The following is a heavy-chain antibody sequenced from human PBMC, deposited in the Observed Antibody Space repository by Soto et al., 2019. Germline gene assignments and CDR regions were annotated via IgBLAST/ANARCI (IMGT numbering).Heavy chain of an antibody. V-gene: IGHV3-74*03. D-gene: IGHD4-4*01. Sequence: EAQLVESGGGLVQPGGSLRLSYVASGFTFSDHWMQWVRQVPGERPAWVSRINSDGSVTADADSVRGRVTISRDNAKNTLYLQMNSLRVDDTAMYYCVRQYSAYDIWGQGTMVTVSS. CDR1: GFTFSDHW. J-gene: IGHJ3*02. CDR2: INSDGSVT. CDR3: VRQYSAYDI.